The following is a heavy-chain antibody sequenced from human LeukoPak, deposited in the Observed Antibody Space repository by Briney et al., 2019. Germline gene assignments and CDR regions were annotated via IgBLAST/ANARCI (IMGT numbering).Heavy chain of an antibody. CDR1: GFTFSSYS. J-gene: IGHJ4*02. CDR2: ISGSGGST. D-gene: IGHD3-3*01. CDR3: AKYTSLRFLEWMGDRFDY. Sequence: GGSLRLSCAASGFTFSSYSMSWVRQAPGKGLEWVSAISGSGGSTYYADSVKGRFTISRDNSKNTLYLQMNSLRAEDTAVYYCAKYTSLRFLEWMGDRFDYWGQGTLVTVSS. V-gene: IGHV3-23*01.